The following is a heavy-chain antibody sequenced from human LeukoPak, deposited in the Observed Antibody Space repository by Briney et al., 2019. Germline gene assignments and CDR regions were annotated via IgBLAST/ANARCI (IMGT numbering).Heavy chain of an antibody. CDR3: ASQGVFYDSSGYYSY. V-gene: IGHV1-69*01. Sequence: GSSVKVSCKASGGTFSSYAISWVRQAPGHGLEWMGGIIPIFGTANYAQKFQGRVTITADESTSTAYMELSSLRSEDTAVYYCASQGVFYDSSGYYSYWGQGTLVTVSS. D-gene: IGHD3-22*01. J-gene: IGHJ4*02. CDR1: GGTFSSYA. CDR2: IIPIFGTA.